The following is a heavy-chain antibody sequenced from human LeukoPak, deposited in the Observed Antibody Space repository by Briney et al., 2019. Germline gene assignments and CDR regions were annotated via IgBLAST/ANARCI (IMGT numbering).Heavy chain of an antibody. CDR2: IIPILGIA. CDR3: ARDVREFYYDSSGPFDY. V-gene: IGHV1-69*04. D-gene: IGHD3-22*01. Sequence: ASVKVSCKASGGTFSSYAISWVRQAPGQGLEWMGRIIPILGIANYAQKFQGRVTITADKSTSTAYMELSSLRSEDTAVYYCARDVREFYYDSSGPFDYWGQGTLVTVSS. CDR1: GGTFSSYA. J-gene: IGHJ4*02.